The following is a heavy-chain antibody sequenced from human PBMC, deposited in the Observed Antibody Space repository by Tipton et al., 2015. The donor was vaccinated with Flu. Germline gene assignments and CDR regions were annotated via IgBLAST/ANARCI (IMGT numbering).Heavy chain of an antibody. Sequence: TLSLTCTVSGGSISSYYWSWIRQPAGKGLEWIGRIYTSGSTNYNPSLKSRVTMSVDTSKNQSSLKLSSVTAADTAVYYCARDALYCSSTSCYLGAFDIWGQGTMVTVSS. CDR3: ARDALYCSSTSCYLGAFDI. J-gene: IGHJ3*02. V-gene: IGHV4-4*07. D-gene: IGHD2-2*01. CDR2: IYTSGST. CDR1: GGSISSYY.